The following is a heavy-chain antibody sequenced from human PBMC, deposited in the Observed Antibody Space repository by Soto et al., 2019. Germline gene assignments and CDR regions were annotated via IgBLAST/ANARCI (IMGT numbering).Heavy chain of an antibody. CDR3: ARDHNGDLGY. D-gene: IGHD2-21*01. Sequence: SETLSLTCTVSGGSVSSGSYYWSWIRQPPGKGLEWIGYIYYSGSTNYYPSLKSRVTISVDTSKNQFSLKLSSVTAADTAVYYCARDHNGDLGYWGQGTLVTVSS. J-gene: IGHJ4*02. CDR1: GGSVSSGSYY. CDR2: IYYSGST. V-gene: IGHV4-61*01.